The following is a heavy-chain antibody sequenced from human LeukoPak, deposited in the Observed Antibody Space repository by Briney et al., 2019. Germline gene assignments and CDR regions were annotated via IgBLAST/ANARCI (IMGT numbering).Heavy chain of an antibody. Sequence: ASVKVSCKASGYSFTSHAMNWVRQAPGQGLEWMGWINPYNGNRYYAKKFQGRFNMTTDTSTSTVYLELQTLTSDDTAIYYCARFQASEFRGFDHWGQGTLITVSS. J-gene: IGHJ4*02. CDR1: GYSFTSHA. V-gene: IGHV1-18*01. CDR2: INPYNGNR. CDR3: ARFQASEFRGFDH. D-gene: IGHD3-10*01.